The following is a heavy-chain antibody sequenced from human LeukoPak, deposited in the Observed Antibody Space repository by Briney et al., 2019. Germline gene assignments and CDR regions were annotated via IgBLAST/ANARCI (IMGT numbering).Heavy chain of an antibody. CDR3: AKDIYDILTGYLDY. J-gene: IGHJ4*02. CDR2: IRYDGSNK. D-gene: IGHD3-9*01. Sequence: PGGSLRLSCAASGFTFSSYGMHWVRQAPGKGLEWVAFIRYDGSNKYYADSVKGRFTISRDNSKNTLYLQMNSLRAEDTAVYYCAKDIYDILTGYLDYWGQGTLVTVSS. V-gene: IGHV3-30*02. CDR1: GFTFSSYG.